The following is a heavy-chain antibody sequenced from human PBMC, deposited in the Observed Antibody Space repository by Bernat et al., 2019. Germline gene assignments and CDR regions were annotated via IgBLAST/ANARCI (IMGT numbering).Heavy chain of an antibody. CDR1: GGSISGYF. CDR2: IHYSGST. V-gene: IGHV4-59*01. Sequence: QVQLQESGPGLVKPSETLSLTCTVSGGSISGYFWSWIRQPPGKGLEWIAYIHYSGSTHYNPSLESRVTISVDTSKNQFSLKLTSVTAADTAVYYCARDGPDFVDYFDYWGQGTLVTVSS. J-gene: IGHJ4*02. CDR3: ARDGPDFVDYFDY.